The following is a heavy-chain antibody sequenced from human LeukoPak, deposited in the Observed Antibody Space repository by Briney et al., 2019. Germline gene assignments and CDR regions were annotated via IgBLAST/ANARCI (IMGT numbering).Heavy chain of an antibody. CDR1: GFTFSSYA. CDR2: IRYDGSNK. CDR3: AKDEYSGSLPYYFDY. Sequence: PGGSLRLSCAASGFTFSSYAMHWVRQAPGKGLEWVAFIRYDGSNKYYADSVKGRFTISRDNSKNTLYLQMNSLRAEDTAVYYCAKDEYSGSLPYYFDYWGQGTLVTVSS. V-gene: IGHV3-30*02. J-gene: IGHJ4*02. D-gene: IGHD1-26*01.